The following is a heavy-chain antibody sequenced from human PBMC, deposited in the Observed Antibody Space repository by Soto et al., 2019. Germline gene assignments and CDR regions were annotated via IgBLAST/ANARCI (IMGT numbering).Heavy chain of an antibody. CDR2: IHYSGST. CDR1: GGSISSRRSS. V-gene: IGHV4-39*01. CDR3: ARLSNYEINWFDP. Sequence: PSETLSLTCTVAGGSISSRRSSWAWIRQPPGKGLEWLGTIHYSGSTHYNPSLKSRVTISVDTSKNQFSLKLSSVTAADTAMYYCARLSNYEINWFDPWSQGTLVTFSS. J-gene: IGHJ5*02. D-gene: IGHD4-4*01.